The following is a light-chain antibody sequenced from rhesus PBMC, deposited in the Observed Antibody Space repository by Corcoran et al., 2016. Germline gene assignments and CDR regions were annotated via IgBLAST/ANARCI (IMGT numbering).Light chain of an antibody. J-gene: IGKJ4*01. V-gene: IGKV1-28*02. Sequence: DLQMTQSPSSLSASVGDTVTITCLASQGISCYLNWFQQKPGKAPKLRIYAASSLESGVPSRFSGNGSGTEYTLTISSLQPEDFAAYYCLQNNSYPLTFGGGTKVEIK. CDR3: LQNNSYPLT. CDR2: AAS. CDR1: QGISCY.